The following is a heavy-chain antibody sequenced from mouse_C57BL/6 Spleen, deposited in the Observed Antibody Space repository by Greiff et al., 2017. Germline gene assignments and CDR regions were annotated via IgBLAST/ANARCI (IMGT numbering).Heavy chain of an antibody. Sequence: QVQLQQPGAELVRPGTSVKLSCKASGYTFTSYWMHWVKQRPGQGLEWIGVIDPSDSYTNYNQKFKGKATLTVDTSSSTAYMQLSSLTCEDSSVYYCARGREKGALYYWGQGTSVTVSS. V-gene: IGHV1-59*01. J-gene: IGHJ4*01. CDR2: IDPSDSYT. CDR1: GYTFTSYW. CDR3: ARGREKGALYY.